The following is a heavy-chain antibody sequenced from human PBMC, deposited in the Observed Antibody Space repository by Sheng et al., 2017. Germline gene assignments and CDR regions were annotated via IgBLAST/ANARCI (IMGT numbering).Heavy chain of an antibody. CDR3: ARDQLTSAGATDY. D-gene: IGHD1-26*01. CDR1: GFTFSSYW. CDR2: IKQDGSEK. Sequence: EVQLVESGGGLVQPGGSLRLSCAASGFTFSSYWMSWVRQAPGKGLEWVANIKQDGSEKYYVDSVKGRFTISRDNAKNSLYLQMNSLRAEDTAVYYCARDQLTSAGATDYWGQGTLVTVSS. V-gene: IGHV3-7*01. J-gene: IGHJ4*02.